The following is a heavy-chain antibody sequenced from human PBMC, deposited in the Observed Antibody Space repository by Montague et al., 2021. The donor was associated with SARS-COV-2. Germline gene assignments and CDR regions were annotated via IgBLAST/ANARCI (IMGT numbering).Heavy chain of an antibody. J-gene: IGHJ4*02. CDR3: ARGRVDTTMILVVFTRAAHYFDS. V-gene: IGHV4-61*01. Sequence: SETLSLTCTVSGGSVNSGSYHWNWIRQPPGKGLEWIGYIYYSGSTSYNPSLKSRVTISLDTSKNQFSLKLRSATAADTAVYYCARGRVDTTMILVVFTRAAHYFDSWGQGTLVSVSS. CDR2: IYYSGST. D-gene: IGHD3-22*01. CDR1: GGSVNSGSYH.